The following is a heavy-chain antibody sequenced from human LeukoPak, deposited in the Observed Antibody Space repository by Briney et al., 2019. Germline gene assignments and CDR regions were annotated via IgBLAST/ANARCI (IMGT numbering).Heavy chain of an antibody. Sequence: GRSLRLSCAASGFTFSSYAMHWVRQAPGKGLEWVAVISYDGSNKYYADSVKGRFTISRDNSKNTLYLQMNSLRAEDTAVYHCAKPVPGVAAAGDYWGQGTLVTVSS. CDR3: AKPVPGVAAAGDY. CDR1: GFTFSSYA. D-gene: IGHD6-13*01. J-gene: IGHJ4*02. CDR2: ISYDGSNK. V-gene: IGHV3-30-3*02.